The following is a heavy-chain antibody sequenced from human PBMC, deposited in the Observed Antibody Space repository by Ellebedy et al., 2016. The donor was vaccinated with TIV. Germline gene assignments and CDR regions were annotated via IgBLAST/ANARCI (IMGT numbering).Heavy chain of an antibody. Sequence: MPSETLSLTCTVSGGSISNNYWSWIRQPPGKGLEWIGSIYYSWSTYYNPSLKSRVTISVDTSKNQFSLNLSSVTAADTAVYYCARGLMGYDTGGYYYRFNFDYWGQGTLVTVSS. CDR1: GGSISNNY. V-gene: IGHV4-39*01. D-gene: IGHD3-22*01. J-gene: IGHJ4*02. CDR2: IYYSWST. CDR3: ARGLMGYDTGGYYYRFNFDY.